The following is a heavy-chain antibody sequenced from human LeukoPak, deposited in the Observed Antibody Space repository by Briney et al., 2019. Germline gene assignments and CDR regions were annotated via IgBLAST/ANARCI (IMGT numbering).Heavy chain of an antibody. Sequence: ASVKVSCKASGYTFTSYYMHWVRQAPGQGLEWMGIINPSGGSTSYAQKFQGRVTMTRDTSTSTVYMELSSLRSEDTAVYYCARESGSSSAGREYFDYWGQGTLVTVSS. J-gene: IGHJ4*02. D-gene: IGHD1-26*01. CDR1: GYTFTSYY. V-gene: IGHV1-46*01. CDR2: INPSGGST. CDR3: ARESGSSSAGREYFDY.